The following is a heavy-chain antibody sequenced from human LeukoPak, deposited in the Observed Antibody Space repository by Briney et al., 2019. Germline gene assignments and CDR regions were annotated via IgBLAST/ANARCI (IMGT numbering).Heavy chain of an antibody. J-gene: IGHJ4*02. V-gene: IGHV3-21*01. CDR2: ISSSSSYI. D-gene: IGHD6-13*01. CDR1: GFTFSSYS. CDR3: ARDKQQLGQFDY. Sequence: PGGSLRLSCAASGFTFSSYSMNWVRQAPGKGLEWVSSISSSSSYIYYADSVKGRFTISRDNAKNSLYLQMNSLRAEDTAVYYCARDKQQLGQFDYWGQGTLVTVSS.